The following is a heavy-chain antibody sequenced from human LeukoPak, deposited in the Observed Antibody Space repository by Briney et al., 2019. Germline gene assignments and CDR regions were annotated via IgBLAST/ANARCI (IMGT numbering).Heavy chain of an antibody. CDR3: ARGSAEDYYDSSGYFDY. D-gene: IGHD3-22*01. CDR2: IVVDGGNT. CDR1: GFTFTTFA. Sequence: ASVKVSCKASGFTFTTFAVQWVRQARGQRLEWIGWIVVDGGNTHYAQKFQERVDIITDRSTNTVFMELRSLRSDDTAVYYCARGSAEDYYDSSGYFDYWGQGTLVTVSS. V-gene: IGHV1-58*01. J-gene: IGHJ4*02.